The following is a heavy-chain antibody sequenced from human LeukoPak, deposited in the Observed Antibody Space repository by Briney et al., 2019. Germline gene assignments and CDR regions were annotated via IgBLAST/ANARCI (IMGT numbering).Heavy chain of an antibody. CDR3: ARDRSGFLEWLLSHFDYYGMDV. D-gene: IGHD3-3*01. V-gene: IGHV1-2*02. CDR2: INPNSGGT. Sequence: GASVKVSCKASGYTFTGYYMHWVRQATGQGLEWMGWINPNSGGTNYAQKFQGRVTMTRDTSISTACMELSRLRSDDTAVYYCARDRSGFLEWLLSHFDYYGMDVWGQGTTVTVSS. CDR1: GYTFTGYY. J-gene: IGHJ6*02.